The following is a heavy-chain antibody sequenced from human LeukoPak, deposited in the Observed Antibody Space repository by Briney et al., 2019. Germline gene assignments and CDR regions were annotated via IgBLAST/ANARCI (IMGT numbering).Heavy chain of an antibody. D-gene: IGHD3-16*02. V-gene: IGHV3-21*06. CDR2: ISSSSSYI. CDR1: GFTVSSNY. CDR3: AKDAGDHVWGSYRLHMDV. Sequence: GGSLRLSCAASGFTVSSNYMSWVRQAPGKGLEWVSSISSSSSYIYYADSVKGRFTTFRDNAKNTLYLQMNSLRAEDTAVYYCAKDAGDHVWGSYRLHMDVWGKGTTVTVSS. J-gene: IGHJ6*03.